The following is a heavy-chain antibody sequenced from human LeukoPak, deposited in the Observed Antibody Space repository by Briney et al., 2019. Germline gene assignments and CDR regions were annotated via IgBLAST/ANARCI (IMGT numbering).Heavy chain of an antibody. J-gene: IGHJ4*02. CDR2: IIPIFGTA. V-gene: IGHV1-69*01. CDR1: GGTFSSYA. D-gene: IGHD3-16*01. CDR3: ARDGRVYYFDY. Sequence: ASVKVSCKASGGTFSSYAISWVRQAPRQGLEWMGGIIPIFGTANYAQKFQGRVTITADESTSTAYMELSSLRSEDTAVYYCARDGRVYYFDYWGQGTLVTVSS.